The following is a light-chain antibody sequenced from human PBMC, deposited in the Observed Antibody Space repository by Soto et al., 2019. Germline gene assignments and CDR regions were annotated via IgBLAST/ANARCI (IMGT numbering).Light chain of an antibody. V-gene: IGLV4-69*01. J-gene: IGLJ2*01. CDR2: LNSDGSH. CDR1: SGHSSYA. Sequence: QLVLTQSPSASASLGASVKLTCTLSSGHSSYAIAWHQQQPEKGPRYLMKLNSDGSHSKGDGIPDRFSGSSSGAERYLTISSLQSEDEADYYCQTWGTGIQHVVFGGGTKVTVL. CDR3: QTWGTGIQHVV.